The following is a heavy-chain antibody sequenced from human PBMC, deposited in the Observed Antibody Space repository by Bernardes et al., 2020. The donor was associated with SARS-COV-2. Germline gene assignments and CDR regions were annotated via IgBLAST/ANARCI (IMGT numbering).Heavy chain of an antibody. CDR1: GFTFSSYE. V-gene: IGHV3-48*03. CDR2: ISSSGSTI. D-gene: IGHD6-13*01. Sequence: GGSLRLSCAASGFTFSSYEMHWVRQAPGKGLEWVSYISSSGSTIYYADSVKGRFTMSRDNAKNSLYLQMSSLRAEDTAVYYCTRYGSSWAFDYWGQGTLVTVSS. CDR3: TRYGSSWAFDY. J-gene: IGHJ4*02.